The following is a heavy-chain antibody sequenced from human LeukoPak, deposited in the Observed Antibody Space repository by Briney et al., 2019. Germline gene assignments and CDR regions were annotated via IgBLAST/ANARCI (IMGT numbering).Heavy chain of an antibody. D-gene: IGHD1-1*01. Sequence: SETLSLTCTVSGGSISSYYWSWIRQPPGKGLEWIGYIYYSGSTNYNPSLKSRVTISVDTSKNQFSLKLSSVTAADTAVYYCARVRPLRGNGHDYWGQGTLVTVSS. CDR3: ARVRPLRGNGHDY. CDR1: GGSISSYY. J-gene: IGHJ4*02. V-gene: IGHV4-59*01. CDR2: IYYSGST.